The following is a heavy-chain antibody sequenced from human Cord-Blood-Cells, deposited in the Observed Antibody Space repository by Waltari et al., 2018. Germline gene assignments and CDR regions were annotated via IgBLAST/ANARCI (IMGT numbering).Heavy chain of an antibody. V-gene: IGHV3-7*01. CDR1: GFTFSRYW. Sequence: EVQLVESGGGLVQPGGSLRLSCAASGFTFSRYWMSWVRQAPGKGLEWVANIKQDGSEKYYVDSVKGRFTISRDNAKNSLYLQMNSLRAEDTAVYYCARYYGGNYFDYWGQGTLVTVSS. CDR3: ARYYGGNYFDY. CDR2: IKQDGSEK. J-gene: IGHJ4*02. D-gene: IGHD4-17*01.